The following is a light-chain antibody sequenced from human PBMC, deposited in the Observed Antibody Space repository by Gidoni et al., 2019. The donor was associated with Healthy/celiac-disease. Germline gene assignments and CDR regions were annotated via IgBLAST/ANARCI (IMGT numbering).Light chain of an antibody. J-gene: IGKJ1*01. CDR3: QQYGSSPPWT. CDR2: GAS. Sequence: EIVLTQSPGTLSLSPGERATLSCRASQSVSSRYSAWYQQKPGQAPRLLIYGASSRATGIPDRFSGSGSGTDFTLTISRLEPEDFAVYYCQQYGSSPPWTFGQGTKVEIK. CDR1: QSVSSRY. V-gene: IGKV3-20*01.